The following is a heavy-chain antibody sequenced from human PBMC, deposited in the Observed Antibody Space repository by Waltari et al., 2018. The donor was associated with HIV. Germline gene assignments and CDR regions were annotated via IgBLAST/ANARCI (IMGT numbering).Heavy chain of an antibody. CDR2: IYRSGDA. V-gene: IGHV3-53*02. Sequence: EVQLVETGGGLIQPGGSLRLSGGASGLSVGRNTLTWVRQAPGKGLEWVSVIYRSGDAYYADFVKGRFTISRDNSKNTLYLQMNSLRAEDTAVYYCARVRSIMGRFLGFDYWGQGTLVTVSS. CDR1: GLSVGRNT. J-gene: IGHJ4*02. CDR3: ARVRSIMGRFLGFDY. D-gene: IGHD3-3*02.